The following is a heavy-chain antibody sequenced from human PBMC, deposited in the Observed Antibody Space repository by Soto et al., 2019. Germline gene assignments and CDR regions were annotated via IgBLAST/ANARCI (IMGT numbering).Heavy chain of an antibody. D-gene: IGHD6-6*01. CDR2: ISSSSSYI. V-gene: IGHV3-21*01. CDR3: ARASSIQNNWFDP. CDR1: GFTFSSYS. J-gene: IGHJ5*02. Sequence: GGSLRLSCAASGFTFSSYSMNWVRQAPGKGLEWVSPISSSSSYIYYADSVKGRFTISRDNAKNSLNLQMNSLRAEDTAVYYCARASSIQNNWFDPWGQGTLVTVSS.